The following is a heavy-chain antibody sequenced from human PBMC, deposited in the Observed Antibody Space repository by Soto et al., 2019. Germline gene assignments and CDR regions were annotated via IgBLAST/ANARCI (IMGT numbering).Heavy chain of an antibody. V-gene: IGHV3-23*01. D-gene: IGHD2-15*01. CDR2: ISGSGGST. J-gene: IGHJ4*02. Sequence: GESLKISCAASGFTFSSYAMSWVRQAPGKGLEWVSAISGSGGSTYYADSVKGRFTISRDNSKNTLYLQMNSLRAGDTAVYYCAKGYCSGGSCYSFDYWGQGTLVTVSS. CDR1: GFTFSSYA. CDR3: AKGYCSGGSCYSFDY.